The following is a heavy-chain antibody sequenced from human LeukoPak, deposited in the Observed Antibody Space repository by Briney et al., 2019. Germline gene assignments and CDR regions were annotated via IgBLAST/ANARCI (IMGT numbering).Heavy chain of an antibody. CDR1: GYTFTSYY. Sequence: GASVKVSCKASGYTFTSYYMHWVRQAPGQGLEWMGIINPSGGSTSYAQKFQGRVTMTRDTSTSTVYMELSSLRSEDTAVHYCARDAGYCSSTSCYGGSWFDPWGQGTLVTVSS. D-gene: IGHD2-2*01. V-gene: IGHV1-46*01. CDR3: ARDAGYCSSTSCYGGSWFDP. CDR2: INPSGGST. J-gene: IGHJ5*02.